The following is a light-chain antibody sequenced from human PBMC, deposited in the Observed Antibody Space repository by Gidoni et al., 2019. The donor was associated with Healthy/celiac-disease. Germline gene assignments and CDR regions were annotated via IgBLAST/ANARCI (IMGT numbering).Light chain of an antibody. V-gene: IGKV1-33*01. CDR2: DAS. J-gene: IGKJ3*01. CDR1: QDISNY. CDR3: QQYDNLPLT. Sequence: DIQMTQSPSSLSASVGYRVTITCQASQDISNYLNWYQQKPGKAPKLLIYDASNLETGVPSRFSGSGSGTDFTFTISSLQPEDIATYYCQQYDNLPLTFGPGTKVDSK.